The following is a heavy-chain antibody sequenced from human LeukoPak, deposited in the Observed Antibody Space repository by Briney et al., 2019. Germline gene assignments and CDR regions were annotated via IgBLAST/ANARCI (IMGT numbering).Heavy chain of an antibody. Sequence: PSETLSLTCAVSGGSISSNNWWSWLRQPPGKGLEWIGEIYHSGGTNYNPSLKSRVTISVDTSKNQFSLKLSSVTAADTALYYCARENGYRYDYWGQGTLVTVSS. J-gene: IGHJ4*02. CDR1: GGSISSNNW. V-gene: IGHV4-4*02. D-gene: IGHD5-18*01. CDR3: ARENGYRYDY. CDR2: IYHSGGT.